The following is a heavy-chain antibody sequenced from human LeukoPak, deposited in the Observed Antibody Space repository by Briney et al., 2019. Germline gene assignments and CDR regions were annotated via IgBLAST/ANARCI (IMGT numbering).Heavy chain of an antibody. V-gene: IGHV4-59*08. D-gene: IGHD6-25*01. Sequence: PSETLSLTCTVSGGSISSYYRSWIRQTPGKGLEWIGYIYYSGSTNYNPSLKSRVTISVDTSKNQFSLKLSSVTAADTAVYYCARLRGPYDAFDIWGQGTMVTVSS. J-gene: IGHJ3*02. CDR3: ARLRGPYDAFDI. CDR1: GGSISSYY. CDR2: IYYSGST.